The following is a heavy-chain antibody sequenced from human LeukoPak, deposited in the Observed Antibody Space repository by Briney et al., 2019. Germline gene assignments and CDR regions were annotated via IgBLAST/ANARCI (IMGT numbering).Heavy chain of an antibody. Sequence: ASVKVSCTASGYTFTSYYMHWVRQAPGQGLEWMGIINPNGGSTSYEQKFQGRVTMTRDTSTSTVYMELSSLRYEDTAVYYCARDRCGGGCYPYGMDVWGQGTTVTVSS. CDR1: GYTFTSYY. D-gene: IGHD2-21*02. CDR3: ARDRCGGGCYPYGMDV. V-gene: IGHV1-46*01. CDR2: INPNGGST. J-gene: IGHJ6*02.